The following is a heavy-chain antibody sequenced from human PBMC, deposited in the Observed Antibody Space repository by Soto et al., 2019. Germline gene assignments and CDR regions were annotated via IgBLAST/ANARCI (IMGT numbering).Heavy chain of an antibody. CDR3: ARDPGTRSDY. CDR2: ISAYNGNP. D-gene: IGHD3-10*01. Sequence: QVQLVQSGAEVKKPGASVKVSCKASGYSFTSYGISWVRQAPGQGLEWMGWISAYNGNPNYAKKPQGRVTMTTDTSTRTADLGLRRLRADDTAVDYCARDPGTRSDYWGQGTLVTVSS. V-gene: IGHV1-18*01. CDR1: GYSFTSYG. J-gene: IGHJ4*02.